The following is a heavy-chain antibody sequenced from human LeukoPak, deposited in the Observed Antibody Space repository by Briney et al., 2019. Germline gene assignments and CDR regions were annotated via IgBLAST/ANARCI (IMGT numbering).Heavy chain of an antibody. V-gene: IGHV3-53*01. CDR1: GFTVSSNY. J-gene: IGHJ4*02. Sequence: GGSLRLSCAASGFTVSSNYMSWVRQAPGKGLEWVSVIYSGGSTYYADSVKGRFTISRDNAKNSLYLQMNSLRAEDTAVYYCARGLEYYLDYWGQGTLVTVSS. CDR3: ARGLEYYLDY. CDR2: IYSGGST. D-gene: IGHD3-3*01.